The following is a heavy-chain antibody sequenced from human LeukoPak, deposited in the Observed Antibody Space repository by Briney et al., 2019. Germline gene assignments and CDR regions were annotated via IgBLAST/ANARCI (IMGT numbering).Heavy chain of an antibody. J-gene: IGHJ4*02. V-gene: IGHV1-46*01. Sequence: GASVKVPCKASGYTFTSYYLHWVRQAPGQGLEWMGIINPSGGSTTYAQKFQGRVTLTRDTSTSTVYMELSSLRSEDTAVYYCARDYYYDSGGPYTRGSDYWGQGTLVTVSS. CDR2: INPSGGST. CDR3: ARDYYYDSGGPYTRGSDY. D-gene: IGHD3-22*01. CDR1: GYTFTSYY.